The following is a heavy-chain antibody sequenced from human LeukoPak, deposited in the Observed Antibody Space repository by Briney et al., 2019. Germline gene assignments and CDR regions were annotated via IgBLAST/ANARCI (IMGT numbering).Heavy chain of an antibody. J-gene: IGHJ6*02. CDR2: INSDGSSI. Sequence: GGSLSLSCAASGFTFSSYWMHWVRQAPGKGPVWVSRINSDGSSIRYAESVKGRFTISRDNAKNTLYLQMNSLRAEDSAVYYCARSHYYDSSGYFSYYYGMDVWGQGTTVTVSS. CDR3: ARSHYYDSSGYFSYYYGMDV. CDR1: GFTFSSYW. V-gene: IGHV3-74*01. D-gene: IGHD3-22*01.